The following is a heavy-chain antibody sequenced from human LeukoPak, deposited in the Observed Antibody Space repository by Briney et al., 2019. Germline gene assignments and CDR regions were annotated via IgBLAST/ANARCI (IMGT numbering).Heavy chain of an antibody. CDR2: IYYSGST. V-gene: IGHV4-59*12. D-gene: IGHD2-21*02. J-gene: IGHJ3*02. CDR1: GGSINSYY. Sequence: SETLSLTCTVSGGSINSYYWIWIRQPPGKGLGWIGYIYYSGSTNYNPSLKSRVTISVDTSKNQFSLKLSSVTAADTAVYYCARGFGLRSGPSADPVVTAITDAFDIWGQGTMVTVSS. CDR3: ARGFGLRSGPSADPVVTAITDAFDI.